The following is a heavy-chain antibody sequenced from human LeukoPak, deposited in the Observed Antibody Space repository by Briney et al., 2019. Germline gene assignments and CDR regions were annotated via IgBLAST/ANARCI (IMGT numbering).Heavy chain of an antibody. D-gene: IGHD2-21*01. Sequence: PGGSLRLSCAASGFTFSSYSMNWVRQAPGKGLEWVSSISSSSSFIYYADSLKGRFTISRDNAKNSLHLQMNSLRAEDTAVYYCVRDSSVVPFDYWGQGTLVTVSS. V-gene: IGHV3-21*01. CDR1: GFTFSSYS. CDR2: ISSSSSFI. J-gene: IGHJ4*02. CDR3: VRDSSVVPFDY.